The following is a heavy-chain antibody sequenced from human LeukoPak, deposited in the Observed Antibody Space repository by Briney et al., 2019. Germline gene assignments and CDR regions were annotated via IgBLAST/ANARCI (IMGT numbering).Heavy chain of an antibody. CDR2: INHSGST. V-gene: IGHV4-39*07. D-gene: IGHD3-10*01. Sequence: PSETLSLTCTVSGGSISSGSYYWSWIRQPPGKGLEWIGEINHSGSTNYNPSLKSRVTISVDTSKNQFSLKLSSVTAADTAVYYCARLNKNDSGSYRFGKKKRGYMDVWGKGTTVTISS. CDR1: GGSISSGSYY. CDR3: ARLNKNDSGSYRFGKKKRGYMDV. J-gene: IGHJ6*03.